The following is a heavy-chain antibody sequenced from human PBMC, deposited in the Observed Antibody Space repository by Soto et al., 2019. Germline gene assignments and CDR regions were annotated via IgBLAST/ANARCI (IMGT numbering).Heavy chain of an antibody. CDR1: GFTFSSYA. CDR3: AKLAPDSSSWYYYGMDV. CDR2: ISYDGSNK. D-gene: IGHD6-13*01. J-gene: IGHJ6*02. Sequence: GGSLRLSCAASGFTFSSYAMHWVRQAPGKGLEWVAVISYDGSNKYYADSVKGRFTISRDNSKNTLYLQMNSLRAEDTAVYYCAKLAPDSSSWYYYGMDVWGQGTTVTVSS. V-gene: IGHV3-30-3*02.